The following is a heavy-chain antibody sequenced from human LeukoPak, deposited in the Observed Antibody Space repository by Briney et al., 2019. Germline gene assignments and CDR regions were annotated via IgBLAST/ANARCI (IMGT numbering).Heavy chain of an antibody. CDR1: GGSFSDCY. D-gene: IGHD4-17*01. V-gene: IGHV4-34*01. CDR3: ARADYGDYPVYYGMDV. J-gene: IGHJ6*02. Sequence: PSETLSLTCAVYGGSFSDCYWSWIRQPPGKGLEWIGEINHSGTTNYNPSLKSRVTISVDTSKNQFSLKLTSVLAADAAVYYCARADYGDYPVYYGMDVWGQGTTVTVSS. CDR2: INHSGTT.